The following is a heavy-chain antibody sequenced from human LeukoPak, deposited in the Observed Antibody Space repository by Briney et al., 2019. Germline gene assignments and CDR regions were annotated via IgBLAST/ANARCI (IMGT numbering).Heavy chain of an antibody. D-gene: IGHD6-19*01. J-gene: IGHJ4*02. CDR1: GASISGWY. V-gene: IGHV4-59*01. CDR2: IYGSGNT. Sequence: PSETLSLTCTVSGASISGWYWSWIRQPPGKGLEWIGYIYGSGNTNYNPSLKSRVTMSIDTSKNQFPLNLTSATAPATATYYCARETSLAGFASGLGFNYWGQPILVTVSS. CDR3: ARETSLAGFASGLGFNY.